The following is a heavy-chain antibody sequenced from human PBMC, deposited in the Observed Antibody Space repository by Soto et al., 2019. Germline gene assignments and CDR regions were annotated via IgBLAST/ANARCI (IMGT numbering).Heavy chain of an antibody. D-gene: IGHD6-13*01. CDR1: GFTFSSYA. Sequence: EVQLLESGGGLVQPGGSLRLSCAASGFTFSSYAMSWVRQAPGKGLEWVSAISGSGGSTYYADSVKGRFTISRDNSKNTVFLQMNSLRGEDTAVYYCARDRIEAAGTPRFNYYYGMDVWGQGTTVTVSS. CDR3: ARDRIEAAGTPRFNYYYGMDV. CDR2: ISGSGGST. J-gene: IGHJ6*02. V-gene: IGHV3-23*01.